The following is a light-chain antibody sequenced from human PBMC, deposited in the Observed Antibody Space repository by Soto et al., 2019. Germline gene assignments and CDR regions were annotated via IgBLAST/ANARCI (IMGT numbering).Light chain of an antibody. J-gene: IGKJ1*01. CDR1: QSLSSN. V-gene: IGKV3-15*01. CDR3: QQYNKWPLT. CDR2: GAS. Sequence: TQSPATLSVSPGERASVSCRAGQSLSSNLAWYQQKPGQAPRLLILGASTRATGIPVRFSGSASGTEFTLTISSLQSEDFTVYYCQQYNKWPLTFGQGTKVDIK.